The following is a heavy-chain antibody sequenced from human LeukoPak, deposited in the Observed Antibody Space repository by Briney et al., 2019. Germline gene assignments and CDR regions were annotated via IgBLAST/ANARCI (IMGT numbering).Heavy chain of an antibody. J-gene: IGHJ4*02. CDR1: GGSVTSYS. V-gene: IGHV4-59*08. CDR3: ARRYYSSGWYFDY. D-gene: IGHD6-19*01. Sequence: SETLSLTCTVSGGSVTSYSWSWIRQPPGKGLEWIGYIYYTGNTNYNPSLKSRVTIPLDMSKNQFSLKLSSVTAADTAVYYCARRYYSSGWYFDYWGQGTLVTVSS. CDR2: IYYTGNT.